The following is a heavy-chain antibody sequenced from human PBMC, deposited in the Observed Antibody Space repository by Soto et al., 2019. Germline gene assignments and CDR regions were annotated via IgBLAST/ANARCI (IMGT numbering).Heavy chain of an antibody. CDR1: GFTFSSYG. Sequence: RLSCAASGFTFSSYGMHWVRQAPGKGLEWVAVISYDGSNKYYADSVKGRFTISRDNSKNTLYLQMNSLRAEDTAVYYCAKDSSSSWVYYYGMDVWGQGTTVTVSS. D-gene: IGHD6-6*01. CDR3: AKDSSSSWVYYYGMDV. J-gene: IGHJ6*02. V-gene: IGHV3-30*18. CDR2: ISYDGSNK.